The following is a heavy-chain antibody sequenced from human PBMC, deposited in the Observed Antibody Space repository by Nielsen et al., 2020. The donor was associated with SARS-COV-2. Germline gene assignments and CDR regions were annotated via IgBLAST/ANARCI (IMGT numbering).Heavy chain of an antibody. CDR1: GFTFDDYA. J-gene: IGHJ3*02. CDR3: ATLVGATMDAFDI. Sequence: GGSLRLSCAASGFTFDDYAMHWVRQAPGKGLEWVSGISWNSGSIGYADSVKGRFTISRDNAKNSMSLQMNSLRAEDTALYYCATLVGATMDAFDIWGQGTMVTVSS. D-gene: IGHD1-26*01. V-gene: IGHV3-9*01. CDR2: ISWNSGSI.